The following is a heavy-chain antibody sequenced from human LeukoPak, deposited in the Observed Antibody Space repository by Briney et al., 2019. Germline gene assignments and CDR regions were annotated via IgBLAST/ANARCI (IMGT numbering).Heavy chain of an antibody. J-gene: IGHJ3*02. CDR1: GFSFTSYW. V-gene: IGHV3-7*03. D-gene: IGHD2-15*01. CDR3: ARDPGWSSFDI. CDR2: INQDAGTT. Sequence: GGSLRLSCVASGFSFTSYWMSWGRRAPGKDLEFVANINQDAGTTNYVDSVKGRFTISRDNAENSLYLQMSSLRAEDTALYYCARDPGWSSFDIWGQGIMVTVSS.